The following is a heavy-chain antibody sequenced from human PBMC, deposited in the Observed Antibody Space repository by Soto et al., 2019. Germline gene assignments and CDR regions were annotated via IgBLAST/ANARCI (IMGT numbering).Heavy chain of an antibody. V-gene: IGHV3-23*01. CDR3: AKGFGRGSWMYFDL. D-gene: IGHD6-13*01. J-gene: IGHJ4*02. Sequence: GGSLRLSCAASGFTFINFAMSWVRQAPGKGLEWVASVSNGGVTTYYADSVKGRFVISRDNSNNMVYLQMKNLRAEDTALYFCAKGFGRGSWMYFDLWGQGARVTVSS. CDR1: GFTFINFA. CDR2: VSNGGVTT.